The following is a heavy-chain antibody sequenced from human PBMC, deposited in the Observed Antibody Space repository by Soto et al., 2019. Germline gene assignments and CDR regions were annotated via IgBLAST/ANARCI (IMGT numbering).Heavy chain of an antibody. CDR2: IYYSGST. V-gene: IGHV4-39*01. CDR3: ARLSHDSYYYGMDV. Sequence: PSETLSLTCTVSGGSISSSSYYWGWIRQPPGKGLEWIGSIYYSGSTYYNPSLKSRVTISVDRSKNQFSLKLSSVTAADTAVYYCARLSHDSYYYGMDVWGQGTMVTVSS. D-gene: IGHD2-21*02. J-gene: IGHJ6*02. CDR1: GGSISSSSYY.